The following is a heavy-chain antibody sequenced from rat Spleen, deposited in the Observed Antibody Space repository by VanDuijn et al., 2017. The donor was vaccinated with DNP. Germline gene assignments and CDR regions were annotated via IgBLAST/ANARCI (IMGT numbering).Heavy chain of an antibody. J-gene: IGHJ2*01. Sequence: EVQLVESGGGPVQPGRSLKLSCVASGFTFSNYWMTWIRQAPGKGLEWVATISYDGSSTYYRDSVKGRFTISRDNAKSTLYLQMDSLRSEDTATYYCAGRPPPTRGPFDYWGQGVMVTVSS. CDR1: GFTFSNYW. CDR2: ISYDGSST. V-gene: IGHV5-31*01. D-gene: IGHD1-4*01. CDR3: AGRPPPTRGPFDY.